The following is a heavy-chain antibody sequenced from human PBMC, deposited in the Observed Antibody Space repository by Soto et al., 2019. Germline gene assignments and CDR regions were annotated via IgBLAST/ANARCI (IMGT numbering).Heavy chain of an antibody. D-gene: IGHD2-15*01. CDR3: ARETVVAWSPRYGMDV. V-gene: IGHV3-7*01. CDR2: IKQDGSEK. CDR1: GFTFSSYC. J-gene: IGHJ6*02. Sequence: ATLRLSCAASGFTFSSYCMSWVRQAPGKGLEWVANIKQDGSEKYYVDSVKGRFTISRDNAKNSLYLQMNSLRAEDTAVYYCARETVVAWSPRYGMDVWGQRTTVTVSS.